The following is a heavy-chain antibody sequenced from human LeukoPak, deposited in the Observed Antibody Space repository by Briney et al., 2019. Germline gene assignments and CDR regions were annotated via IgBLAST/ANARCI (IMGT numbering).Heavy chain of an antibody. CDR2: ISASGGTT. CDR1: GLTFNSYA. D-gene: IGHD2-2*01. Sequence: GRSLRLSCAAPGLTFNSYAMSWVRQAPGKGLEWVSAISASGGTTYYADSVKGRFTISRDNSENTLFLQMNSLRAEDMAVYYCAKEPREYCSSTSCPNWFDLWGQGTLVTVSS. J-gene: IGHJ5*02. V-gene: IGHV3-23*01. CDR3: AKEPREYCSSTSCPNWFDL.